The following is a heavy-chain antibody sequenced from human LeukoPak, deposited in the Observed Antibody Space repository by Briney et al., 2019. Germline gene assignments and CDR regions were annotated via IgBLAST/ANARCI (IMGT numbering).Heavy chain of an antibody. CDR1: GGSISSSSYY. CDR3: ARHQGKEIVVVPAAIGY. V-gene: IGHV4-39*01. Sequence: SETLSLTCTVSGGSISSSSYYWAWIGQPPGRGLEGIGRTYYSGSTYYNPSLKSRVTISVDTSKNQFSLKLSSVTAADTAVYYCARHQGKEIVVVPAAIGYWGQGTLVTVSS. CDR2: TYYSGST. D-gene: IGHD2-2*01. J-gene: IGHJ4*02.